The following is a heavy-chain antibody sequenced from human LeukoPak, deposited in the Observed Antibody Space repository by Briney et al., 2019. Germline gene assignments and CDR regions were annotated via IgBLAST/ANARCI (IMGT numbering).Heavy chain of an antibody. V-gene: IGHV3-21*01. D-gene: IGHD3-22*01. Sequence: GGSLRLSCAASGFTFSSYSMNWVRQAPGKGLEWVSSISSSSSYIYYADSVKGRFTISRDNAKNSLYLQMNSLRAEDTAVYYCASHYDSSGYYLQLDYWGQGTLVTVSS. CDR2: ISSSSSYI. CDR1: GFTFSSYS. J-gene: IGHJ4*02. CDR3: ASHYDSSGYYLQLDY.